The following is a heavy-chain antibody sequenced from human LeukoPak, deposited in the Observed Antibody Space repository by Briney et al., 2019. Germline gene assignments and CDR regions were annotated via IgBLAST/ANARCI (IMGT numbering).Heavy chain of an antibody. CDR1: GYTFTSYG. CDR3: ARDPGLLWFGTRGMDV. Sequence: GASVKVSFKASGYTFTSYGISWVRQAPGQGLEWMGWISAYNGNTNYAQKLQGRVTMTTDTSTSTAYMELRSLRSDDTAVYYCARDPGLLWFGTRGMDVWGQGTTVTVSS. J-gene: IGHJ6*02. V-gene: IGHV1-18*04. D-gene: IGHD3-10*01. CDR2: ISAYNGNT.